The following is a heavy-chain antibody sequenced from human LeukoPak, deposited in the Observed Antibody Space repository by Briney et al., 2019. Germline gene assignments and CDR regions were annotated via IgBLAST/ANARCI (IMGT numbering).Heavy chain of an antibody. CDR3: ARDQNWFDP. Sequence: SVKVSCKASGGTFSSYAISWVRQAPGQGLEWMGGIIPIFGTANYAQKLQGRVTMTTDTSTSTAYMELRSLRSDDTAVYYCARDQNWFDPWGQGTLVTVSS. CDR1: GGTFSSYA. J-gene: IGHJ5*02. CDR2: IIPIFGTA. V-gene: IGHV1-69*05.